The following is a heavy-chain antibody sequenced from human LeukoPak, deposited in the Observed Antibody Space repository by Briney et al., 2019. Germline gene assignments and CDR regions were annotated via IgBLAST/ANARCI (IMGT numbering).Heavy chain of an antibody. CDR3: ARGPYCSGGSRHFDY. V-gene: IGHV4-4*02. Sequence: SETLSLTCAVSGGSISSSDWWIWVRQPPGKGLEWIGEIYHSGSTNYNPSLKSRVTISVDKSKNQFSLKLTSVTAADTAVYYCARGPYCSGGSRHFDYWGQGTLVTVSS. D-gene: IGHD2-15*01. CDR1: GGSISSSDW. J-gene: IGHJ4*02. CDR2: IYHSGST.